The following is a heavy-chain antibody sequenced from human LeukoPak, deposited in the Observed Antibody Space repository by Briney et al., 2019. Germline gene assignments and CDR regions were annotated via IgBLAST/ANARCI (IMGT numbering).Heavy chain of an antibody. CDR3: ARDGHAYGRGSPHY. D-gene: IGHD3-10*01. J-gene: IGHJ4*02. CDR1: GFTFSSYW. CDR2: IKQDGSEK. V-gene: IGHV3-7*03. Sequence: GGSLRLSCAASGFTFSSYWVSWVRQAPGKGLEWVANIKQDGSEKYYVDSVKGRFTISRDNAKNSLYLQMNSLRAEDTAVYYCARDGHAYGRGSPHYWGQGTRVTVSS.